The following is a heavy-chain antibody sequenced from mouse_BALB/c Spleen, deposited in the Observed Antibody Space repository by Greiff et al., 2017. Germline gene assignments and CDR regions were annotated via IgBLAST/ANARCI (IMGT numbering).Heavy chain of an antibody. V-gene: IGHV1-14*01. CDR1: GYTFTSYV. J-gene: IGHJ2*01. D-gene: IGHD1-1*01. CDR3: ARNYGSSYAHY. CDR2: INPYNDGT. Sequence: VHVKQSGPELVKPGASVKMSCKASGYTFTSYVMHWVKQKPGQGLEWIGYINPYNDGTKYNEKFKGKATLTSDKSSSTAYMELSSLTSEDSAVYYCARNYGSSYAHYWGQGTTLTVSS.